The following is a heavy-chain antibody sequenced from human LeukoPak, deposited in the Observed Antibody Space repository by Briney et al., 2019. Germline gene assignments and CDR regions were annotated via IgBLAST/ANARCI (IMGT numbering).Heavy chain of an antibody. CDR1: GFTFSDYY. D-gene: IGHD3-10*01. Sequence: GGSLRLSCAASGFTFSDYYMSWIRQAPGKGLEWVSCISSSGSTIYYADSVKGRFTISRDNAKNSLYLQMNSLRAEDTAVYYCAREYYYGSGSLDIYYWGQGTLVTVSS. J-gene: IGHJ4*02. CDR3: AREYYYGSGSLDIYY. V-gene: IGHV3-11*04. CDR2: ISSSGSTI.